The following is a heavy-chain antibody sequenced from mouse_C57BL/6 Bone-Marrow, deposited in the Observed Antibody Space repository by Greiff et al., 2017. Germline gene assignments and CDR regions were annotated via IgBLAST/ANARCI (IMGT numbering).Heavy chain of an antibody. Sequence: QVQLQQSGAELVRPGTSVKMSCKASGYTFTNYGIGWAKQRPGNGLEWIGDIYPGGGYTNYNEKFKGKATMTADNSSSTSYMQFSSLTSEDSAIYYCAREWAFYYAMDYWGQGTSVTVSS. J-gene: IGHJ4*01. CDR1: GYTFTNYG. D-gene: IGHD1-3*01. CDR3: AREWAFYYAMDY. CDR2: IYPGGGYT. V-gene: IGHV1-63*01.